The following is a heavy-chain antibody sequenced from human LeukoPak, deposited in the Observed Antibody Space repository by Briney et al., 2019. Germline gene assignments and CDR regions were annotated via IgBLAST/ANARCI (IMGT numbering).Heavy chain of an antibody. CDR2: IKQDGSEK. V-gene: IGHV3-7*03. J-gene: IGHJ2*01. CDR3: AKGAMIVVDWYFDL. Sequence: GGSLRLSCAASGFTFSTYWMSWVRQAPGKGLEWVANIKQDGSEKYYVDSVKGRFTISRDNAKNSLYLQMNSLRAEDTAVYYCAKGAMIVVDWYFDLWGRGTLVTVSS. CDR1: GFTFSTYW. D-gene: IGHD3-22*01.